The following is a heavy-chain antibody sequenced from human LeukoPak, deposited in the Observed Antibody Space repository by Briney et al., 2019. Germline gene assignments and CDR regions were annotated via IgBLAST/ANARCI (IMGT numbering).Heavy chain of an antibody. CDR3: ARVPCSSTSCYHYYYYMDV. CDR1: GGSISSYY. D-gene: IGHD2-2*01. J-gene: IGHJ6*03. Sequence: SETLSLTCTVSGGSISSYYWSWIRQPPGKGLEWIGYIYYSGNTNYNPSLKSRVTMSIDTSKNHFSLRLNSVTAADTAVYYCARVPCSSTSCYHYYYYMDVWGKGTTVTVSS. CDR2: IYYSGNT. V-gene: IGHV4-59*01.